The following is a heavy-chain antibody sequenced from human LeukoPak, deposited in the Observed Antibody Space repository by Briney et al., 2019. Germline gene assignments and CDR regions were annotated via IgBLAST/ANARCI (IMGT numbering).Heavy chain of an antibody. V-gene: IGHV4-30-2*01. CDR2: IYHSGST. D-gene: IGHD2-2*01. Sequence: PSQTLSLTCAVSGGSISSGGYSWSWIRQPPGKGLEWIGYIYHSGSTYYNPSLKSRVTISVDRSKNQFSLKLSSVTAADTAVYYCARGAPAAISSPPWFDPWGQGTLVTVSS. CDR1: GGSISSGGYS. J-gene: IGHJ5*02. CDR3: ARGAPAAISSPPWFDP.